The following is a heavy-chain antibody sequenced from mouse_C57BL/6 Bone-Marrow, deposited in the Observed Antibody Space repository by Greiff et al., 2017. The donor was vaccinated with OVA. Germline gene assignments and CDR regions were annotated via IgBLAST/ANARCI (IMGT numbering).Heavy chain of an antibody. CDR1: GFTFSSYA. CDR3: TRDHSNYVEFAY. CDR2: ISSGGDYI. J-gene: IGHJ3*01. V-gene: IGHV5-9-1*02. D-gene: IGHD2-5*01. Sequence: DVQLVESGEGLVKPGGSLKLSCAASGFTFSSYAMSWVRQTPEKRLEWVAYISSGGDYIYYADTVKGRFTISRDNARNTLYLQMSSLKSEDTAMYYCTRDHSNYVEFAYWGQGTLVTVSA.